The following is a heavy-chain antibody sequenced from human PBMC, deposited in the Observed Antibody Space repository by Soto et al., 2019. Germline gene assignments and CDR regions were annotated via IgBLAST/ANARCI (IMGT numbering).Heavy chain of an antibody. CDR1: GYTFTSYG. J-gene: IGHJ5*02. Sequence: GASVKVSCKASGYTFTSYGISWVRQAPGQRLERIGWISAYNGNTNYAQKLQGRVTMTTDTSTSTAYMELRSLRSDDTAVYYCARDRSVSLDYDFWSGYYYWFDPWGQGTLVTVSS. CDR2: ISAYNGNT. V-gene: IGHV1-18*01. CDR3: ARDRSVSLDYDFWSGYYYWFDP. D-gene: IGHD3-3*01.